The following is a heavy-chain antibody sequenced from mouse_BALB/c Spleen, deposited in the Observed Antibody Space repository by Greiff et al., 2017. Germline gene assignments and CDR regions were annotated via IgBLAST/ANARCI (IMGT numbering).Heavy chain of an antibody. V-gene: IGHV5-6-4*01. D-gene: IGHD3-3*01. CDR2: ISSGGSYT. Sequence: EVKLEESGGGLVKPGGSLKLSCAASGFTFSSYTMSWVRQTPEKRLEWVATISSGGSYTYYPDSVKGRFTISRDNAKNTLYLQMSSLKSEDTAMYDCTREGRDDYFDYWGQGTTLTVSS. J-gene: IGHJ2*01. CDR1: GFTFSSYT. CDR3: TREGRDDYFDY.